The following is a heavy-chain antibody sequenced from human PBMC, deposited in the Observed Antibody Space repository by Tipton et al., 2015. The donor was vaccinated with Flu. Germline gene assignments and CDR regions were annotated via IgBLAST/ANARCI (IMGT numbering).Heavy chain of an antibody. CDR3: ASKVANWGLWEPLDY. V-gene: IGHV4-34*01. Sequence: TLSLTCAVYGGSFSAYYWSWIRQLPGKGLEWVGEINHSGTTNYNPSLTSRVTISADTSKKQFSLRLTPVTAADTAVYYCASKVANWGLWEPLDYWGHGTLVTVSS. J-gene: IGHJ4*01. CDR1: GGSFSAYY. CDR2: INHSGTT. D-gene: IGHD7-27*01.